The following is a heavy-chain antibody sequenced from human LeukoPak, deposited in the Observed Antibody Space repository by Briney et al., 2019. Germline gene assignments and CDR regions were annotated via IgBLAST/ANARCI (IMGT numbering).Heavy chain of an antibody. D-gene: IGHD6-13*01. CDR2: ISISSSYI. Sequence: PGGSLRLSCAASGFTFSSYSMNWVRQAPGKGLEWVSSISISSSYIYYADSVKGPLSISTDNAKNSLYMQMNRPRAEDTAVYYCARVMQQLVPGNFDYWGQGTLVTVSS. CDR1: GFTFSSYS. V-gene: IGHV3-21*01. CDR3: ARVMQQLVPGNFDY. J-gene: IGHJ4*02.